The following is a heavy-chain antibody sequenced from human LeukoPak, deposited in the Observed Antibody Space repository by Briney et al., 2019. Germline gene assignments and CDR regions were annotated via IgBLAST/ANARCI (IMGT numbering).Heavy chain of an antibody. CDR1: GFTFSSYG. V-gene: IGHV3-30*18. Sequence: QPGGSLRLSCAASGFTFSSYGMHWVRQAPGKGLEWVAVISYDGSNKYYADSVKGQFTISRDNSKNTLYLQMNSLRAEDTAVYYCAKDYSPPQHYYDSSDWGQGTLVTVSS. D-gene: IGHD3-22*01. J-gene: IGHJ4*02. CDR3: AKDYSPPQHYYDSSD. CDR2: ISYDGSNK.